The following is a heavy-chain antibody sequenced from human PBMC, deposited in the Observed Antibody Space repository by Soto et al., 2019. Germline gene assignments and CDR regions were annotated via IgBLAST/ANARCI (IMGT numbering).Heavy chain of an antibody. CDR2: ISGSGGGT. CDR3: ARSISLYGDYDY. D-gene: IGHD4-17*01. J-gene: IGHJ4*02. V-gene: IGHV3-23*01. Sequence: GGSLRLSCAASGFTFSGYAMSWVRQAPGKGLEWVSAISGSGGGTYYADSVKGRFTISRDNSKNTLYLQTNSLRAEDTAVYYCARSISLYGDYDYWGQGTLVTVSS. CDR1: GFTFSGYA.